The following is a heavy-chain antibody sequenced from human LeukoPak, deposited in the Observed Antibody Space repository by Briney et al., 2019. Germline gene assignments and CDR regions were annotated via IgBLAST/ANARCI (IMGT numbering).Heavy chain of an antibody. CDR1: GFTFDAYA. CDR3: AKDIGLLAYFFDY. Sequence: GKSLRLSCAASGFTFDAYAMHWVRQAPGKGLEWVSGINWNSDNIGYADSVKGRFTISRDNAKNSLYLQMNSLRAEDTALYYCAKDIGLLAYFFDYWGQGTLVTVSS. CDR2: INWNSDNI. V-gene: IGHV3-9*01. J-gene: IGHJ4*02. D-gene: IGHD2-21*01.